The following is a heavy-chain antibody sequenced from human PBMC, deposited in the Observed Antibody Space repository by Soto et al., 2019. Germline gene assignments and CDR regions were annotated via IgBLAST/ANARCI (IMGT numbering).Heavy chain of an antibody. CDR1: GFTFSGYY. CDR2: ISSSGSTT. V-gene: IGHV3-11*01. D-gene: IGHD5-12*01. Sequence: GGSLRLSCAASGFTFSGYYMTWIRQAPWKGLEWLSYISSSGSTTYDADSVKGRFTISRDNAKNSLSLQMNSLRAEDTAVYYCARIGRDGYKFDYWGQGTPVTVSS. CDR3: ARIGRDGYKFDY. J-gene: IGHJ4*02.